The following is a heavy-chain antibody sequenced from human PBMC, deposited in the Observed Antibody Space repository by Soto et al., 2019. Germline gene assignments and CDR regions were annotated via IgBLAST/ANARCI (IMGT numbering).Heavy chain of an antibody. CDR1: GGSLSSDY. V-gene: IGHV4-59*05. Sequence: SEALSLPYTVSGGSLSSDYWSWIRQPPGKGLEWIGSIYSTGSTYYNPSLKSRVTISVDTSKNQFSLKLSSVTAADTAVYYCRRSSRYSTDVWGKGTTVT. D-gene: IGHD6-13*01. J-gene: IGHJ6*04. CDR2: IYSTGST. CDR3: RRSSRYSTDV.